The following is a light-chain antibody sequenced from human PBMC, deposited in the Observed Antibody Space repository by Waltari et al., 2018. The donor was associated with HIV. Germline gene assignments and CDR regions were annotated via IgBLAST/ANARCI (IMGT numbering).Light chain of an antibody. CDR2: VAS. J-gene: IGKJ1*01. CDR1: QNIGSY. CDR3: QQTYGLPRT. Sequence: DIQMTQSPSSLSASLGDSVTITCRAGQNIGSYLNWYQHKSGEAPKVIIYVASSLQVGVPPRFRGSGSGTEFSLTISDRQPDDFVTYYCQQTYGLPRTFGQGTNLEI. V-gene: IGKV1-39*01.